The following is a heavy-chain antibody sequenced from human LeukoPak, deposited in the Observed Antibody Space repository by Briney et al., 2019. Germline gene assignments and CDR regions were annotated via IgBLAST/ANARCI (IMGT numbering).Heavy chain of an antibody. V-gene: IGHV1-18*01. D-gene: IGHD4-17*01. CDR2: ISAYNGNT. CDR1: GYTFTSYG. Sequence: ASVKVSCKASGYTFTSYGISWVRQAPGQGLEWMGWISAYNGNTNYAQKLQGRVTMTTDTSTSTAYMELRSLRSDDTAVYYCAKDGPDYGYYGMDVWGQGTTVTVSS. J-gene: IGHJ6*02. CDR3: AKDGPDYGYYGMDV.